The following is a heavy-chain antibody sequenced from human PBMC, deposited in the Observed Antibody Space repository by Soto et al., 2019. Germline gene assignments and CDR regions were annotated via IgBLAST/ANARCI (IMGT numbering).Heavy chain of an antibody. CDR2: IYWDDDK. CDR1: GFSLSTSGVG. CDR3: AHRSAMVVAATPCSISTIYYFDY. V-gene: IGHV2-5*02. Sequence: KESGPTLVKPTQTLTLTCTFSGFSLSTSGVGVGWIRQPPGKALEWLALIYWDDDKRYSPSLKSRLTITRDTSKNQVVLKMTNMDPVDTAKYYCAHRSAMVVAATPCSISTIYYFDYWGQGTLVTVSS. J-gene: IGHJ4*02. D-gene: IGHD2-15*01.